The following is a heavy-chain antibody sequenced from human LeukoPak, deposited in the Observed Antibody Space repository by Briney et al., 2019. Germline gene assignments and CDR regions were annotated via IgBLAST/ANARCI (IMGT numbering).Heavy chain of an antibody. CDR2: ISSSGDTI. Sequence: GGSLRPSCAASAFTPSPYYMTWIRQAPGKGMEWLSCISSSGDTIYYADSVKVRFTVSRDNAENSLYLQMNSLRAEDPAMYYCARQGSEIDYWGQGTLVTVSS. CDR1: AFTPSPYY. V-gene: IGHV3-11*01. J-gene: IGHJ4*02. CDR3: ARQGSEIDY.